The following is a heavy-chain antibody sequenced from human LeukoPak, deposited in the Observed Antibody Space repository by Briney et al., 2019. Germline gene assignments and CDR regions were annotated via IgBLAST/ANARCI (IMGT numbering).Heavy chain of an antibody. J-gene: IGHJ4*02. CDR3: LRDLNWSLDQ. CDR1: GFTFSNYM. V-gene: IGHV3-74*01. Sequence: GGSRRLSCAASGFTFSNYMMHWVRHAPGKGLVWVSRIKSDGITITYADSVKGRFTISRDNAKNTLYLQMNSLRAEDTAVYYCLRDLNWSLDQWGQGTLVTVSS. CDR2: IKSDGITI. D-gene: IGHD1-20*01.